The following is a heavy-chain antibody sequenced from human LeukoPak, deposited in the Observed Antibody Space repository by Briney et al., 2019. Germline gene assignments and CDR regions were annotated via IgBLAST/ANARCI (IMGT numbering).Heavy chain of an antibody. CDR2: IYTSGST. J-gene: IGHJ4*02. V-gene: IGHV4-61*02. CDR3: ARSGYSYGEGFDY. Sequence: SETLSLTCTVSGGSISSGSYYLSWIRQPAGKGLEWIGRIYTSGSTNYNPSLKSRVTISVDTSKNQFSLKLSSVTAADTAVYYCARSGYSYGEGFDYWGQGTLVTVSS. D-gene: IGHD5-18*01. CDR1: GGSISSGSYY.